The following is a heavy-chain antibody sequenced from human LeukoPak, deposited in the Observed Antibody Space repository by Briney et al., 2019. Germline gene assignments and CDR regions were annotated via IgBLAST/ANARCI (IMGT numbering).Heavy chain of an antibody. V-gene: IGHV3-23*01. CDR1: GFTFSSYA. J-gene: IGHJ5*02. Sequence: GGSLRLSCAASGFTFSSYAMSWVRQAPGKGLEWVSAISGSGGSTYYADSVKGRFTISRDNSKNTLYLQMNSLRAEDTAVYYCAKYNTGYYDILTGYLWGFDPWGQGTLATVSS. CDR3: AKYNTGYYDILTGYLWGFDP. D-gene: IGHD3-9*01. CDR2: ISGSGGST.